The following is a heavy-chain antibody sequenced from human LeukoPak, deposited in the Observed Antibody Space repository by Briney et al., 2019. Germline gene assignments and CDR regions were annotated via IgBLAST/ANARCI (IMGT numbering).Heavy chain of an antibody. Sequence: SETLSLTCTVSGGSISSYYWSWIRQPPGKGLEWIGYIYYSGSTNYNPSLKSRVTISVDTSKNQFSLKLSSVTAADTAVYYCARDPRRGAIDYWGQGTLVTVSS. CDR2: IYYSGST. CDR1: GGSISSYY. CDR3: ARDPRRGAIDY. D-gene: IGHD3-16*02. V-gene: IGHV4-59*01. J-gene: IGHJ4*02.